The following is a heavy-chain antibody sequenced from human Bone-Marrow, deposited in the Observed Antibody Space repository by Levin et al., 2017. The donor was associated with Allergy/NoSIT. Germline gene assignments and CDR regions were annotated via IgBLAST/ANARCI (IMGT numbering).Heavy chain of an antibody. Sequence: SQTLSLTCVVSGYSISSGYNWGWIRQSPGRGLEWIGSIYHSGSTYYNPSLKSRVTISVDTSKNQFSLKLSSVTAADTAVYYCARAGMITFGGSQFDYWGQGTRVTVSS. V-gene: IGHV4-38-2*01. CDR2: IYHSGST. D-gene: IGHD3-16*01. J-gene: IGHJ4*02. CDR3: ARAGMITFGGSQFDY. CDR1: GYSISSGYN.